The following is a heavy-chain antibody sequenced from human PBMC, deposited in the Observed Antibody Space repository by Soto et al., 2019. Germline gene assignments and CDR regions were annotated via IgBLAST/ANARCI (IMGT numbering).Heavy chain of an antibody. CDR1: GFTFSDYY. CDR2: ISSSGSTR. J-gene: IGHJ6*03. V-gene: IGHV3-11*01. D-gene: IGHD2-2*01. Sequence: QVQLVESGGGLVKPGGSLRLSCAASGFTFSDYYMSWIRQAPGKGLEWVSYISSSGSTRYYADSVQGPCTISRDNAKNTLYMQMNSLRAEDTAVNYCARDPPYCSGTSCYVYYYMDVWGKGTTVTVSS. CDR3: ARDPPYCSGTSCYVYYYMDV.